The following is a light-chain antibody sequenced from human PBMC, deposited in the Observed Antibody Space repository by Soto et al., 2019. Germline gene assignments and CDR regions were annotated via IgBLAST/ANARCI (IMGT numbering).Light chain of an antibody. Sequence: QSALTQPRSVSGSPGQSVTISCTGTSSDVDGYNYVSWYQQHPGKAPKLLIYDVSQWPSGVPDRFSGSKSGNTASLTLSGLQAEDEADYYCCSYAGTYVFGTGTKLTVL. J-gene: IGLJ1*01. CDR2: DVS. CDR1: SSDVDGYNY. V-gene: IGLV2-11*01. CDR3: CSYAGTYV.